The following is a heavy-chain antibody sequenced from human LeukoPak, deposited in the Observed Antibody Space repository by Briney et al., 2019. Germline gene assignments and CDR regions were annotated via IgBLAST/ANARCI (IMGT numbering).Heavy chain of an antibody. D-gene: IGHD4-17*01. CDR2: INHSGST. V-gene: IGHV4-34*01. J-gene: IGHJ4*02. Sequence: PSETLSLTCAVYGGSFSGYYWSWIRQPPGKGLEWIGEINHSGSTNYNPSLKSRVTISVDTSKNQFSLKLSSVTAADTAVYYCARRPFLGSRKGTVTTYAIDYWGQGTLVTVSS. CDR1: GGSFSGYY. CDR3: ARRPFLGSRKGTVTTYAIDY.